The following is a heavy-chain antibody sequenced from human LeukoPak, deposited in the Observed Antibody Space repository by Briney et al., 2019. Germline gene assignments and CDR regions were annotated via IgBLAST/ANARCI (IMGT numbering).Heavy chain of an antibody. Sequence: PGGSLRLSCAASGFTFSSYEMNWVRQAPGKGLEWVSYISSSGSTIYYADSVKGRFTISRDNAKNSLYLQMNSLRAEDTAVYYCARDPDGDYYGSGSPPVQLGYWGQGTLVTVSS. V-gene: IGHV3-48*03. CDR3: ARDPDGDYYGSGSPPVQLGY. J-gene: IGHJ4*02. CDR2: ISSSGSTI. CDR1: GFTFSSYE. D-gene: IGHD3-10*01.